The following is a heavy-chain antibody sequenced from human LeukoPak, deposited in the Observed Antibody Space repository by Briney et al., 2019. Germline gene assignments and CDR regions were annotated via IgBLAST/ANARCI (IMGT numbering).Heavy chain of an antibody. J-gene: IGHJ6*02. D-gene: IGHD3-22*01. CDR2: INPNSGGT. CDR1: GYIFTDYY. CDR3: ARVSYYESSARIPSEI. Sequence: VASVKVSCKASGYIFTDYYLHWVRQAPGQGLEWMGWINPNSGGTKYVEKFQGRVTMTRDTSISTAYMELSRLRSDDTAVYYCARVSYYESSARIPSEIWGQGTTVTVSS. V-gene: IGHV1-2*02.